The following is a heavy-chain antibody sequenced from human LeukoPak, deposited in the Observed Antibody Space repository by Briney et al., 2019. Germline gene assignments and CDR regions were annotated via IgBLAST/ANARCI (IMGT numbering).Heavy chain of an antibody. CDR3: ARGPYGDYGFFDY. CDR2: VIPIFGTA. CDR1: GGTFSSYA. D-gene: IGHD4-17*01. Sequence: SVKVSCKASGGTFSSYAISWVRQAPGQGLEWMGRVIPIFGTANYAQKFRGRVTITTDESTSTAYMELSSLRSEDTAVYYCARGPYGDYGFFDYWGQGTLVTVSS. V-gene: IGHV1-69*05. J-gene: IGHJ4*02.